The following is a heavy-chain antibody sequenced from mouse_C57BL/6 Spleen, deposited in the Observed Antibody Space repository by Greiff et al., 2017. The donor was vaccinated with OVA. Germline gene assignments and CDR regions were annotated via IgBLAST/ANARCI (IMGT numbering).Heavy chain of an antibody. CDR2: INPSTGGT. D-gene: IGHD1-2*01. V-gene: IGHV1-42*01. CDR3: ATITSSDYFDD. CDR1: GYSFTGYY. Sequence: VQLQQSGPELVKPGASVKISCKASGYSFTGYYMNWVKQSPEKSLEWIGEINPSTGGTTYNQKFKAKATLTVDKSSSTAYMQLKSLTSEDSAVYYCATITSSDYFDDWGQGTTLTVSS. J-gene: IGHJ2*01.